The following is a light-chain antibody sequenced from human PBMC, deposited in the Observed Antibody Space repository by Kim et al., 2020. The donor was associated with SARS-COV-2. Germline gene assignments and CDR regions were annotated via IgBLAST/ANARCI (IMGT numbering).Light chain of an antibody. V-gene: IGLV2-14*03. CDR3: TSYTSSDTLV. J-gene: IGLJ2*01. Sequence: GHSITISCTGTSSDVGGYNYVSWYQQHPGKAPKLMIYDVTKRPSGVSNRVSGSKSGNTASLTISGLQAEDEADYYCTSYTSSDTLVFGGGTQLTVL. CDR2: DVT. CDR1: SSDVGGYNY.